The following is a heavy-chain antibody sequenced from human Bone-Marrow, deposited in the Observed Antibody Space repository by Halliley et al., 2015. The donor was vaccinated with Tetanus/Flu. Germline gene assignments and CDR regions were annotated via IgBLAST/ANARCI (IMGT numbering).Heavy chain of an antibody. Sequence: TDHADSVKGRFTISRDNSKNTLYLQMSSLRGEDTALYYCAKASYCGGVCYFFDVWGQGTLVTVSS. CDR3: AKASYCGGVCYFFDV. D-gene: IGHD2-21*02. CDR2: T. V-gene: IGHV3-23*01. J-gene: IGHJ3*01.